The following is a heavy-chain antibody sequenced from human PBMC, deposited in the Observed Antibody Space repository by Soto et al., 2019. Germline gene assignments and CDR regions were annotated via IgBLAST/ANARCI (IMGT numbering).Heavy chain of an antibody. J-gene: IGHJ6*02. D-gene: IGHD4-17*01. CDR2: ISGSGGST. V-gene: IGHV3-23*01. CDR3: AKDGSYGDYVVPYGMDV. Sequence: EVQLLESGGGLVQPGGSLRLSCAASGFTFSSYAMSWVRQAPGKGLEWVSAISGSGGSTYYADSVKGRFTISRDNSKNTLYLQMNSLRAEDTAVYYCAKDGSYGDYVVPYGMDVWGQGTTVTVSS. CDR1: GFTFSSYA.